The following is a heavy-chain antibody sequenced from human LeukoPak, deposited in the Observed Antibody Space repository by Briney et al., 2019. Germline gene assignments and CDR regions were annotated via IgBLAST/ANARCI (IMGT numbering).Heavy chain of an antibody. CDR3: ARDRETTGTTGLGY. J-gene: IGHJ4*02. Sequence: PSETLSLTCTVSGGSISSGGYYWSWIRQPPGKGLEWIGYIYHSGSTYYNPSLKSRVTISVDRSKNQFSLKLSSVTAADTAVYYCARDRETTGTTGLGYWGQGTLVTVSS. D-gene: IGHD1-1*01. V-gene: IGHV4-30-2*01. CDR2: IYHSGST. CDR1: GGSISSGGYY.